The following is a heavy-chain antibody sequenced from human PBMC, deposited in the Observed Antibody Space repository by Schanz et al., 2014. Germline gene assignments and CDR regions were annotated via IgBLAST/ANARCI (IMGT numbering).Heavy chain of an antibody. CDR1: GFTVSSNH. V-gene: IGHV3-21*01. D-gene: IGHD4-17*01. CDR3: ARDGDRFYHNYYMDV. CDR2: ISSSGSYI. Sequence: EGQLAESGGGLVQPGGSLRLSCAVSGFTVSSNHMSWVRQAPGKGLEWVSSISSSGSYIHYADSVKGRFTISRDNAKNTLYLQMSSLRAEDTSVYYCARDGDRFYHNYYMDVWGKGTTVTVSS. J-gene: IGHJ6*03.